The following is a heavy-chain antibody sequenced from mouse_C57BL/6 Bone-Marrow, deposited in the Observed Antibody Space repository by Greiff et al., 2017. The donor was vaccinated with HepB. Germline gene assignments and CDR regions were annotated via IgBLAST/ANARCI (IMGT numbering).Heavy chain of an antibody. Sequence: QVQLQQSGPELVKPGASVKISCKASGYAFSSSWMNWVKQRPGKGLEWIGRIYPGDGDTNYNGKFKGKATLTADKSSSTAYMQLSSLTSEDSAVYLCARKEATVVDSWFAYWGQGALVTVSA. CDR2: IYPGDGDT. D-gene: IGHD1-1*01. CDR1: GYAFSSSW. CDR3: ARKEATVVDSWFAY. J-gene: IGHJ3*01. V-gene: IGHV1-82*01.